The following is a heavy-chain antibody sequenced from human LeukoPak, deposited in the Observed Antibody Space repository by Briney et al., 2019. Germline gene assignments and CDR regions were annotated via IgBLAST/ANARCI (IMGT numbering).Heavy chain of an antibody. J-gene: IGHJ4*02. Sequence: GGSLRLSCAASGFTFNNAWMTWVRQTPGKGLEWVARIKSKTDGGTTDYAAPVKGRFTISRDDSKNTLSLQLNSLKIEDTAVYYCTTLGSGWSLDDWGQGTLVTVSS. CDR2: IKSKTDGGTT. CDR3: TTLGSGWSLDD. D-gene: IGHD6-19*01. V-gene: IGHV3-15*01. CDR1: GFTFNNAW.